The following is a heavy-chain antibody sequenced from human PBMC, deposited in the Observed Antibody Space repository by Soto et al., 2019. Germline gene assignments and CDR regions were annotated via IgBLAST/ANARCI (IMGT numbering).Heavy chain of an antibody. Sequence: GSLRLSCAASGFTFSSYAMSWVRQAPGKGLEWVSAISGSGGSTYYADSVKGRFTISRDNSKNTLYLQMNSLRAEDTAVYYCAKRPQSYYYYGMDVWGQGTTVTVSS. CDR2: ISGSGGST. CDR1: GFTFSSYA. V-gene: IGHV3-23*01. J-gene: IGHJ6*02. CDR3: AKRPQSYYYYGMDV.